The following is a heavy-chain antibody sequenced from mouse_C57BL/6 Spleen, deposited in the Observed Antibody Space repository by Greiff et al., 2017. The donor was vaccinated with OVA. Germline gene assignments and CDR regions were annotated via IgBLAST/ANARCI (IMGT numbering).Heavy chain of an antibody. CDR3: ARDPGPYYFDY. CDR1: GFTFSSYA. J-gene: IGHJ2*01. V-gene: IGHV5-4*01. Sequence: DVMLVESGGGLVKPGGSLKLSCAASGFTFSSYAMSWVRQTPEKRLEWVATISDGGSYTYYPDNVKGRFTISRDNAKNSLYLQMSHLKSEDTAMYYCARDPGPYYFDYWGQGTTLTVSS. CDR2: ISDGGSYT. D-gene: IGHD4-1*01.